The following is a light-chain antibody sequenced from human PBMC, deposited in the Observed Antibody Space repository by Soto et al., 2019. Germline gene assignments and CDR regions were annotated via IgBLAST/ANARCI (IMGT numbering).Light chain of an antibody. CDR2: LGS. V-gene: IGKV2-28*01. J-gene: IGKJ2*01. Sequence: DIVMTQSPLSLPVTPGEPASISCRSSQSLLHSNGYNYLDWYLQKPGQSPQLLIYLGSNRASGVPDRFSGSGSGTDFTLNISRVEAEDVGVYYCMQALQTPQYTFGQGTKLEIK. CDR1: QSLLHSNGYNY. CDR3: MQALQTPQYT.